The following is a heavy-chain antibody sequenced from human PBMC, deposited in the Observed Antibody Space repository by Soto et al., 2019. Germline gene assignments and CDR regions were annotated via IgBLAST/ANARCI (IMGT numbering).Heavy chain of an antibody. D-gene: IGHD6-19*01. CDR3: ARDQSGILAVAGWDAFDI. J-gene: IGHJ3*02. Sequence: ASVKVSCKASGGTFSSYTISWVRQAPGQGLEWMGRIIPILGIANYAQKFQGRVTITADKSTSTAYMELSSLRSEDTAVYYCARDQSGILAVAGWDAFDIWGQGTMVTVSS. V-gene: IGHV1-69*04. CDR1: GGTFSSYT. CDR2: IIPILGIA.